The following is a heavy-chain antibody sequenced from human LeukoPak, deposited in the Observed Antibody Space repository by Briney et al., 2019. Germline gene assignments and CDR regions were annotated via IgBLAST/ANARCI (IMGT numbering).Heavy chain of an antibody. V-gene: IGHV3-9*01. CDR3: AKDSSDYYGSGSYGFDP. D-gene: IGHD3-10*01. Sequence: GGSLRLSCAASGFTFDDYAMHWVRQAPGKGLEWVSGISWNSGSIGYADSVKGRFTISRDNAKNSLYLQMNSLRAEDTALYYCAKDSSDYYGSGSYGFDPWGQGTLVTVSS. J-gene: IGHJ5*02. CDR1: GFTFDDYA. CDR2: ISWNSGSI.